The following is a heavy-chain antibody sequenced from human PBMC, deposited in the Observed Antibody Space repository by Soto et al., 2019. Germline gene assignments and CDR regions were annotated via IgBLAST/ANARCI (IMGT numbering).Heavy chain of an antibody. CDR3: ASVTTRGSGSYSKQYYYYGMDV. D-gene: IGHD3-10*01. CDR1: GGSISSGGYY. V-gene: IGHV4-31*03. J-gene: IGHJ6*02. CDR2: IYYSGST. Sequence: SETLSLTCTVSGGSISSGGYYWSWIRQHPGKGLEWIGYIYYSGSTYYNPSLKNRVTISVDTSKKQFSLKLSSVTAADTAVYYCASVTTRGSGSYSKQYYYYGMDVWGQGTTVTVSS.